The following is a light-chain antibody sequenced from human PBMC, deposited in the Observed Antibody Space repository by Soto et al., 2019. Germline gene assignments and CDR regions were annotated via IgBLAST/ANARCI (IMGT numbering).Light chain of an antibody. Sequence: MTQSPYTLSVCPGERATRSYRASQSVNSRFAWYQQKPGKAPTLLIYGPSTRATAIPARFSSSASWPEFTLPISSLQAEDFADYYSQQYNNWARTFGGGTQVEI. CDR2: GPS. J-gene: IGKJ4*02. V-gene: IGKV3-15*01. CDR3: QQYNNWART. CDR1: QSVNSR.